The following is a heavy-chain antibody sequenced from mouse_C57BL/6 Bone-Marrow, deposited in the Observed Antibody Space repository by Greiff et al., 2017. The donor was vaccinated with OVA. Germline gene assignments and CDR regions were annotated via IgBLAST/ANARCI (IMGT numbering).Heavy chain of an antibody. CDR3: ARLIYGNYVFDY. CDR1: GYTFTSYW. J-gene: IGHJ2*01. Sequence: QVQLQQPGAELVKPGASVKLSCKASGYTFTSYWMHWVKQRPGQGLEWIGMIHPNSGSTNYNEKFKSKATLTVDESSSTAYMQLSSLTSEDSAVYYCARLIYGNYVFDYWGQGTTLTVSS. CDR2: IHPNSGST. V-gene: IGHV1-64*01. D-gene: IGHD2-1*01.